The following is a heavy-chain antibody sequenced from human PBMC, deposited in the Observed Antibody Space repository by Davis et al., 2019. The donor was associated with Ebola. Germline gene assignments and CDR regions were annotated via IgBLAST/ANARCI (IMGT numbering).Heavy chain of an antibody. CDR3: ARLASGISVTHFDY. Sequence: ASVKVSCKASGYTFTSYGISWARQAPGQGLEWMGWISSYNGRTNYVQNFQNRVTMTADTSTSTAYMELRSLRSDDTAMYFCARLASGISVTHFDYWGQGTLVTVSS. V-gene: IGHV1-18*01. J-gene: IGHJ4*02. D-gene: IGHD6-19*01. CDR2: ISSYNGRT. CDR1: GYTFTSYG.